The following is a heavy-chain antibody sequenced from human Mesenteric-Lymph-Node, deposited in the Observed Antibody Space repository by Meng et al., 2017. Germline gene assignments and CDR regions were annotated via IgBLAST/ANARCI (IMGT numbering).Heavy chain of an antibody. CDR2: INHSGST. CDR3: ARDFPLAYSSSWYRGDDY. CDR1: GGSFSGYY. V-gene: IGHV4-34*01. D-gene: IGHD6-13*01. Sequence: GSLRLSCAVYGGSFSGYYWSWIRQPPGKGLEWIGEINHSGSTNYNPSLKSRVTISVDTSKNQFSLKLSSVTAADTAVYYCARDFPLAYSSSWYRGDDYWGQGTLVTVS. J-gene: IGHJ4*02.